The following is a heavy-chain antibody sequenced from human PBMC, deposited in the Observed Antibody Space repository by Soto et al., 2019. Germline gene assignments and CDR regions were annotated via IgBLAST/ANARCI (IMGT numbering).Heavy chain of an antibody. Sequence: EVQLLESGGGLVQPGGSLRLSCAASGFTFRSYAMSWVRQAPGTGLEWVSVVTGNGVTTYYADSVKDRFTISRGNSVITLFLQINSLRAEDTPIDFCAKGGVTTVTQIPYWGRGTLVTVAS. V-gene: IGHV3-23*01. CDR1: GFTFRSYA. J-gene: IGHJ4*02. D-gene: IGHD4-17*01. CDR3: AKGGVTTVTQIPY. CDR2: VTGNGVTT.